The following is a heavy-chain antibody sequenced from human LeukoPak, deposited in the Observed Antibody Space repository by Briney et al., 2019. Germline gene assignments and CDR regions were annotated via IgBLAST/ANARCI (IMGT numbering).Heavy chain of an antibody. CDR1: GGSFSGYY. V-gene: IGHV4-34*01. D-gene: IGHD1-26*01. CDR3: ARGGGTCPFDY. J-gene: IGHJ4*02. CDR2: INRSGST. Sequence: SETLSLTCAVYGGSFSGYYWSWIRQPPGKGLEWIGEINRSGSTNYNPSLKSRVTISVDTSKNQFSLKLSSVTAADTAVYYCARGGGTCPFDYWGQGTLVTVSS.